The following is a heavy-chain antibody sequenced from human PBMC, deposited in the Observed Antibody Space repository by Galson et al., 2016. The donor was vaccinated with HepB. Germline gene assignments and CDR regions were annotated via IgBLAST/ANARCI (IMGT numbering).Heavy chain of an antibody. Sequence: SVKVSCKASGYTFTNYRVSWVRQAPGQGLEWMGWVDSYNGDTKYAQKFQGRLTMTTDTSTTTVYMELRSLTSDDTAVYSCAREESVAAGFDPWGQGTLVTVSS. CDR2: VDSYNGDT. V-gene: IGHV1-18*01. CDR1: GYTFTNYR. J-gene: IGHJ5*02. D-gene: IGHD6-25*01. CDR3: AREESVAAGFDP.